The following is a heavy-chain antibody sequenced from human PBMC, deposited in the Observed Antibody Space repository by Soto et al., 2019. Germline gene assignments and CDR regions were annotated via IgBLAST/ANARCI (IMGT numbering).Heavy chain of an antibody. CDR2: ISAYNGNT. V-gene: IGHV1-18*01. D-gene: IGHD3-16*02. CDR3: ARVPASSDYIWGSYRRNAFDI. Sequence: ASVKVSCKASGYTFTSYGISWVRQAPGQGLEWMGWISAYNGNTNYAQKLQGRVTMTTDTSTSTAYMELRSLSSDDTAVYYCARVPASSDYIWGSYRRNAFDIWGQGTMVTVSS. CDR1: GYTFTSYG. J-gene: IGHJ3*02.